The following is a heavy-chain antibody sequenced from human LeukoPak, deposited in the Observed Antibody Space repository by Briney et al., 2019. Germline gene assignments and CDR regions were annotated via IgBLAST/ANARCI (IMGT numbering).Heavy chain of an antibody. Sequence: GGSLRLSCAASGFTFSSYGMHWVRQAPGKGLEWVAVISYDGSNKYYADSVKGRFTISRDNSKKTLYLQMNSLRAEDTAVYYCAKGAPGHYDSSGYYYYWGQGTLVTVSS. D-gene: IGHD3-22*01. CDR3: AKGAPGHYDSSGYYYY. CDR1: GFTFSSYG. J-gene: IGHJ4*02. V-gene: IGHV3-30*18. CDR2: ISYDGSNK.